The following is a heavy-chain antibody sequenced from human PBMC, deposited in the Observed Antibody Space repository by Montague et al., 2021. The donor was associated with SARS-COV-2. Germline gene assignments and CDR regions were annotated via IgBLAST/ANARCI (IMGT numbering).Heavy chain of an antibody. D-gene: IGHD3-10*01. Sequence: SETLSLTCTHSGGSISSYYWSWIRQPAGKGLEWIGRIYTSGSTNXNPSLKSRVTMSVDTSKNQFSLKLSSVTAADTAVYYCAREAWFGDKTSASEYYGMDVWGQGTTVTVSS. CDR2: IYTSGST. CDR1: GGSISSYY. CDR3: AREAWFGDKTSASEYYGMDV. V-gene: IGHV4-4*07. J-gene: IGHJ6*02.